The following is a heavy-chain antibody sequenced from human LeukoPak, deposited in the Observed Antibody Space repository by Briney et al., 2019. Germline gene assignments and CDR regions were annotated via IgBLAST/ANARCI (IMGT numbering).Heavy chain of an antibody. V-gene: IGHV3-23*01. Sequence: GGSLRLSCAASGFTFSSYAMSWVRQAPGKGLEWVSAISGSGGSTYYGDSVKGRFTIFRDNSKNTLYLQMDSLRAEDTAVYYCAKLGDDIVVVPAALFDYWGQGTLVTVSS. CDR3: AKLGDDIVVVPAALFDY. J-gene: IGHJ4*02. CDR1: GFTFSSYA. D-gene: IGHD2-2*01. CDR2: ISGSGGST.